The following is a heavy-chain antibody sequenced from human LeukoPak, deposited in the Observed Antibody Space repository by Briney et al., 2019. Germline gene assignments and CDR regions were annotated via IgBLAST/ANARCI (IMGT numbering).Heavy chain of an antibody. Sequence: GGSLRLSCAASGFTFSIYDMHWVRQVTGKGLEWVSGIDTAGGTYYPDSVKGRFTMSRENAKNSLHLQMNSLRAGDTAVYYCARDLARMVRGVIGYWGQGTLVTVSS. V-gene: IGHV3-13*01. CDR1: GFTFSIYD. D-gene: IGHD3-10*01. J-gene: IGHJ4*02. CDR2: IDTAGGT. CDR3: ARDLARMVRGVIGY.